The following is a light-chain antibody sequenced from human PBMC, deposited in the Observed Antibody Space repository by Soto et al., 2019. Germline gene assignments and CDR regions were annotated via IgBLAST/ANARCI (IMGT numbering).Light chain of an antibody. V-gene: IGLV1-40*01. CDR3: QSYDSSLSGCV. CDR2: GNS. Sequence: QSALTQPTSVSGAPGQRVTISCTGSSANIGAGYDVHWYQHLPGTAPKLLIYGNSNRPSGVPDRFSGSKSGTSASLAITGLQAEDEADYYCQSYDSSLSGCVFGGGTKVTVL. CDR1: SANIGAGYD. J-gene: IGLJ3*02.